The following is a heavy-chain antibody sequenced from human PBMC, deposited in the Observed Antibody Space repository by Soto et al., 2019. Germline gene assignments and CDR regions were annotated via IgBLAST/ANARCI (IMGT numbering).Heavy chain of an antibody. J-gene: IGHJ6*02. CDR2: IDPSDSYT. D-gene: IGHD6-19*01. CDR1: GYSFTSYW. Sequence: PGESLKISCKGSGYSFTSYWISWVRQMPGKGLEWMGRIDPSDSYTNYSPSFQGHVTISADKSISTAYLQWSSLKASDTAMYYCARPGGWPYYYYYGMDVWGQGTTVTVS. CDR3: ARPGGWPYYYYYGMDV. V-gene: IGHV5-10-1*01.